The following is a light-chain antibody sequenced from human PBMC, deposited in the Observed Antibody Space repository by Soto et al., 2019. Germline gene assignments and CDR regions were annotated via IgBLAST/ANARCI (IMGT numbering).Light chain of an antibody. CDR2: GVI. J-gene: IGLJ2*01. CDR3: SSYTSSTSLV. CDR1: SSDIVYSF. Sequence: QSVLTQPASVSGSPGQSITISCTGSSSDIVYSFVSWYQQHPGKAPKLIIYGVINRPSGVSNRFSGSKSDNTASLTISGLQAEDEADHYCSSYTSSTSLVFGGGTKLTVL. V-gene: IGLV2-14*03.